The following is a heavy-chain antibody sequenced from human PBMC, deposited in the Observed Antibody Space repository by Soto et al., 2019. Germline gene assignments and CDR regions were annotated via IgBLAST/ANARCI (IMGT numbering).Heavy chain of an antibody. J-gene: IGHJ5*02. V-gene: IGHV3-74*01. Sequence: GGSLRLSCAASGFTFSSYWMHWVRQAPGKGLVWVSHINGDGTFTTYADSVKGRFTISRDNAENTLYLLINILRADDTAVYYCVRDPADRLELFDAWGQGTLVTVSS. CDR2: INGDGTFT. D-gene: IGHD1-7*01. CDR3: VRDPADRLELFDA. CDR1: GFTFSSYW.